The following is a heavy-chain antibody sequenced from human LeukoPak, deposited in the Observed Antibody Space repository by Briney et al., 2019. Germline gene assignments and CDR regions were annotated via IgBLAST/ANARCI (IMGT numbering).Heavy chain of an antibody. V-gene: IGHV4-39*07. CDR3: ARSQGSSYYDSGGYRT. Sequence: PGGSLRLSCAASGFTFSSYWMSWVRQAPGKGLEWIGSIYYSGSTYYNPSLKSRVTISVDTSKNQFSLKLSSVTAADTAVYYCARSQGSSYYDSGGYRTWGQGPLVTVSS. CDR1: GFTFSSYW. CDR2: IYYSGST. D-gene: IGHD3-22*01. J-gene: IGHJ4*02.